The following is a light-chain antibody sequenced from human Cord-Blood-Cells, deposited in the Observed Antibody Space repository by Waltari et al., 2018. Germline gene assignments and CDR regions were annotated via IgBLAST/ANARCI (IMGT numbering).Light chain of an antibody. CDR1: VLAKKY. CDR3: YSAADNNL. V-gene: IGLV3-27*01. CDR2: KDS. J-gene: IGLJ2*01. Sequence: SYELTQPSSVSVSPGQTARITCSGDVLAKKYARWFQQKPGQAPVLVIYKDSERPSGIPERFSGSRSGTTVTLTISGAQVEDEADYYCYSAADNNLFGGGTKLTGL.